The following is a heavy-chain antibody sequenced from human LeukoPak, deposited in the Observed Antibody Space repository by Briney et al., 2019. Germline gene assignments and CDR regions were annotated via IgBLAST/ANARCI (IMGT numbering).Heavy chain of an antibody. CDR1: GFNFTNYN. V-gene: IGHV3-21*01. CDR2: IHSSSGSI. J-gene: IGHJ4*02. CDR3: ARVSSSSWYQSDY. Sequence: GGSLRLSCAASGFNFTNYNMNWVRQAPGKGLEWVSSIHSSSGSIYYADSLKGRFTISRDNAKNSLYLQMNSLRAEDTAVYYCARVSSSSWYQSDYWGQGTLVTVSS. D-gene: IGHD6-13*01.